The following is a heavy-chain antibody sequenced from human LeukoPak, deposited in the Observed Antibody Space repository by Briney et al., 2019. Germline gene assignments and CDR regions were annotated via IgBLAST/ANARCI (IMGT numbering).Heavy chain of an antibody. D-gene: IGHD3-22*01. V-gene: IGHV1-8*01. Sequence: ASVKVSCKASGYTFTSYDINWVRQATGQGLEWMGWMNPNSGYTGYAQKFQGRVTMTRNTSISTAYMELSSLRSEDTAVYYCAREGDYYDSSGYYSFDYWGQGTLVTVSS. CDR1: GYTFTSYD. CDR2: MNPNSGYT. CDR3: AREGDYYDSSGYYSFDY. J-gene: IGHJ4*02.